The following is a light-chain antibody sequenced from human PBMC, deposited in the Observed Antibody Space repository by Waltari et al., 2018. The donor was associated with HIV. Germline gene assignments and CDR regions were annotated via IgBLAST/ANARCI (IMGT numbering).Light chain of an antibody. J-gene: IGLJ2*01. CDR1: SLRKYY. Sequence: SSELTQDPAVSVALGQTVKIACLGDSLRKYYVSWYRLRPGQAPQLLVYGKNSRPSGIPDRFSASSSGKRAFLTITGARAEDEADYYCACWDRSGDYILFGGGTSLTGL. CDR3: ACWDRSGDYIL. V-gene: IGLV3-19*01. CDR2: GKN.